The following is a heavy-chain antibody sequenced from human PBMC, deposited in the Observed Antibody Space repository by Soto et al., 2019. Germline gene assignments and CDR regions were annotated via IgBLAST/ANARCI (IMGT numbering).Heavy chain of an antibody. CDR1: GGTFSSYA. CDR3: ARAIDGYNYISFGRDAFDI. CDR2: IIPIFGTA. V-gene: IGHV1-69*13. J-gene: IGHJ3*02. D-gene: IGHD5-12*01. Sequence: GASVKVSCKASGGTFSSYAISWVRQAPGQGLEWMGGIIPIFGTANYAQKFQGRVTITADESTSTAYMELSSLRSEDTAVYYCARAIDGYNYISFGRDAFDIWGQGTMVTVSS.